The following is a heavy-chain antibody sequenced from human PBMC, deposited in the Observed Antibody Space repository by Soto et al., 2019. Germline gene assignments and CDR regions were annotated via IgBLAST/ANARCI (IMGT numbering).Heavy chain of an antibody. J-gene: IGHJ4*02. V-gene: IGHV3-33*01. CDR1: GFTFSNYG. CDR2: IWYNGRNK. CDR3: ARDLNHYFDD. Sequence: QVQLVESGGGVVQPGRSLRLSCAASGFTFSNYGMHWVRQAPGKGLEWVAVIWYNGRNKYYADSVKGRFTISRDNSKNTLYLQMNSLRVEDTAVYYFARDLNHYFDDWGQGTLVTVSS.